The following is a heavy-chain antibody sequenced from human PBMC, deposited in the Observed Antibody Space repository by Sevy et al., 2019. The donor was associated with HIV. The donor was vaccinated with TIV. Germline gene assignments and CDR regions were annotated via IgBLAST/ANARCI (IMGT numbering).Heavy chain of an antibody. CDR2: IIPIFGTA. CDR3: ARDREWRYYDSSDTWAGDAFDI. V-gene: IGHV1-69*06. CDR1: GGTFSSYA. Sequence: ASVKVSCKASGGTFSSYAISWVRQAPGQGLEWMGGIIPIFGTANYAQKFKGRVTITADKSTSTAYMELSSLRSEDTAVYYCARDREWRYYDSSDTWAGDAFDIWGQGTMVTVSS. J-gene: IGHJ3*02. D-gene: IGHD3-22*01.